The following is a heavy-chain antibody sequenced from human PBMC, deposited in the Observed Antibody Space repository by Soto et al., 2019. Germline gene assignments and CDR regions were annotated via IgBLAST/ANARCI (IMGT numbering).Heavy chain of an antibody. D-gene: IGHD6-19*01. CDR2: IRSKAYGGTT. Sequence: GGSLRLSCTASGFTFGDYAMSWFRQAPGKGLDWVGFIRSKAYGGTTEYAASVKGRFTISRDDSKSIAYLQMNSLKTEDTAVYYCTRVGFALAGYYRYYLDVWGKGTTVTVSS. V-gene: IGHV3-49*03. CDR1: GFTFGDYA. J-gene: IGHJ6*03. CDR3: TRVGFALAGYYRYYLDV.